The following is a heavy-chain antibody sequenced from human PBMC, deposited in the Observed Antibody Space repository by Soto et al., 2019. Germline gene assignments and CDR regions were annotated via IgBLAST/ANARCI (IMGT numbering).Heavy chain of an antibody. CDR3: AHWGNYDMLTGSAEYFQH. V-gene: IGHV2-5*02. J-gene: IGHJ1*01. D-gene: IGHD3-9*01. CDR1: GFSLSTSGVG. Sequence: QITLKESGPTLVKPTQTLTLTCTFSGFSLSTSGVGVGWIRQPPGKALEWLALIYWDDDKRYSPSLKSRLTITKDTSKNQVVLTMTNMDPVDTATYYCAHWGNYDMLTGSAEYFQHWGQGTLVTVSS. CDR2: IYWDDDK.